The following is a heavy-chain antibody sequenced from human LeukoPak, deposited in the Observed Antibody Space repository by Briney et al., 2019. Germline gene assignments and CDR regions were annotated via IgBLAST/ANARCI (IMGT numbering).Heavy chain of an antibody. Sequence: SGTLSLTCAVSGGSLSSSNWWSWVRQPPGKGLEWIGEIYHSGSTNYNPSLKSRVTISVDKSKNQFSLKLSSVTAADTAVYYCARDGRGYSSGWYYFDYWGQGTLVTVSS. D-gene: IGHD6-19*01. CDR3: ARDGRGYSSGWYYFDY. CDR1: GGSLSSSNW. J-gene: IGHJ4*02. V-gene: IGHV4-4*02. CDR2: IYHSGST.